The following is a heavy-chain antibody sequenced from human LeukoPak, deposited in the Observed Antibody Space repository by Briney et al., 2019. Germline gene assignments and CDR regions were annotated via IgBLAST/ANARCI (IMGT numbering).Heavy chain of an antibody. CDR3: ATDSGDFYGDSTWAFDY. CDR1: GYTFTSYG. V-gene: IGHV1-24*01. D-gene: IGHD4-17*01. CDR2: FDPEDGET. J-gene: IGHJ4*02. Sequence: GASVKVSCKASGYTFTSYGISWVRQAPGKGLEWMGGFDPEDGETIYAQKFQGRVTMTEDTSTDTAYMELSSLRSEDTAVYYCATDSGDFYGDSTWAFDYWGQGTLVTVSS.